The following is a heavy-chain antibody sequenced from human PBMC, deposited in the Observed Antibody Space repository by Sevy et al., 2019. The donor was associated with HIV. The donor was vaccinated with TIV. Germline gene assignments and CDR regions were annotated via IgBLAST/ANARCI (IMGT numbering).Heavy chain of an antibody. V-gene: IGHV5-51*01. D-gene: IGHD4-17*01. J-gene: IGHJ3*02. CDR3: ARPRVYGDGAFDI. CDR2: IYPGDSET. CDR1: GYWFTNYW. Sequence: GESLKISCKGSGYWFTNYWIGWVRQMPGKGLEWMGSIYPGDSETTYSPSFQGQVTISADNSITTAYLQWSSLKASDSVMYYCARPRVYGDGAFDIWGQGTMVTVSS.